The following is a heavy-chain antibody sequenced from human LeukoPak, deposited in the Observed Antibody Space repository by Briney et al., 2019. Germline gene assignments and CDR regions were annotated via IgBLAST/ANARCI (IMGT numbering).Heavy chain of an antibody. Sequence: SETLSLTCTVSGGSISSYYWSWIRQPAGKGLEWIGRIYTSGSTNYNPSLKSRVTMSVDTSKNQFSLKLSSVTAADTAVYYCAREVMGAIPVGIYFDYWGQGTLVTVSS. CDR2: IYTSGST. CDR1: GGSISSYY. CDR3: AREVMGAIPVGIYFDY. V-gene: IGHV4-4*07. J-gene: IGHJ4*02. D-gene: IGHD1-26*01.